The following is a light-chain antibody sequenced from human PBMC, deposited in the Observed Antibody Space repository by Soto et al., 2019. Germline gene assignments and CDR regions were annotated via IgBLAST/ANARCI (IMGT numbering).Light chain of an antibody. CDR1: QSVSSSY. J-gene: IGKJ1*01. CDR3: QQYGSSRRT. CDR2: GAS. Sequence: EIVLTQSPGTLSLSPLEIATVSFMGSQSVSSSYVAWYQQKPGQAPRLLIYGASSRATGIPDRFSGSGSGTDFTLTISRLEPEDFAVYYCQQYGSSRRTFGQGTKVDIK. V-gene: IGKV3-20*01.